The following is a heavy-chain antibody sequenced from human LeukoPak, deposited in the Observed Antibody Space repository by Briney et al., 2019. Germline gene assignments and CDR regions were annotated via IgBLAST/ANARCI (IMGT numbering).Heavy chain of an antibody. CDR3: ARDAIAYDSSGYYDY. D-gene: IGHD3-22*01. CDR2: INPSGGST. Sequence: PGGSLRLSCAASGYTFTSYYMHWVRQAPGQGLEWMGIINPSGGSTSYAQKFQGRVTMTRDTSTSTVYMELSSLRSEDTAVYYCARDAIAYDSSGYYDYWGQGTLVTVSS. CDR1: GYTFTSYY. V-gene: IGHV1-46*01. J-gene: IGHJ4*02.